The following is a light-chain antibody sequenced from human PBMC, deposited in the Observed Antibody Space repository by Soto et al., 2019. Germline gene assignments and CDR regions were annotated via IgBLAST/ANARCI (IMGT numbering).Light chain of an antibody. V-gene: IGKV3-11*01. J-gene: IGKJ4*01. CDR1: QSVGSY. Sequence: EFVLTQSPATLSLSPGERATLSCRASQSVGSYLAWYQQKPGQAPRLLIYDVSNTATGIPARFSGSGSGTDFTLTISSLEPEDFGVYYCQRLGTFGGGTKVEIE. CDR3: QRLGT. CDR2: DVS.